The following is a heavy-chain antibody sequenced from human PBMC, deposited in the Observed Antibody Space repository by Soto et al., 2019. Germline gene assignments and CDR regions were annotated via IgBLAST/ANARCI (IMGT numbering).Heavy chain of an antibody. CDR1: GFTFSSYS. CDR3: ARADDSSGWYRGDY. CDR2: ISSSSTI. J-gene: IGHJ4*02. Sequence: GGSLRLSCAASGFTFSSYSMNWVRQAPGKGLEWVSYISSSSTIYYADSVKGRFTISRDNAKNSLYLQMNSLRAEDTAVYYCARADDSSGWYRGDYWGQGTLVTVSS. V-gene: IGHV3-48*01. D-gene: IGHD6-19*01.